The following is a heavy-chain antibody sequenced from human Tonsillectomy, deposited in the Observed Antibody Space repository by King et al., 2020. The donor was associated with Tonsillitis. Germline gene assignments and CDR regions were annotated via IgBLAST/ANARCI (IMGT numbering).Heavy chain of an antibody. Sequence: VQLVESGGGLVQPGGSLRLSCAASGFTFSSYTMNWVRQAPGKGLEWVSTISGRGGSTYYADSVEGRFTISRDNSKNTLFLQMNSLRAEDTAVYYCAKDVTVAGSDAFYIWGQGTMVTVSS. CDR3: AKDVTVAGSDAFYI. J-gene: IGHJ3*02. D-gene: IGHD6-19*01. V-gene: IGHV3-23*04. CDR1: GFTFSSYT. CDR2: ISGRGGST.